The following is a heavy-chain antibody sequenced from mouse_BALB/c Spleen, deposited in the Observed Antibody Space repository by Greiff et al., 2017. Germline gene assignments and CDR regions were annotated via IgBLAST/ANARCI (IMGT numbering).Heavy chain of an antibody. Sequence: EVMLVESGGGLVQPGGSLKLSCAASGFTFSSYGMSWVRQTPDKRLELVATINSNGGSTYYPDSVKGRFTISRDNAKNTLYLQMSSLKSEDTAMYYCARDYYGSSLISFYAMDYWGQGTSVTVSS. J-gene: IGHJ4*01. V-gene: IGHV5-6-3*01. CDR3: ARDYYGSSLISFYAMDY. CDR1: GFTFSSYG. CDR2: INSNGGST. D-gene: IGHD1-1*01.